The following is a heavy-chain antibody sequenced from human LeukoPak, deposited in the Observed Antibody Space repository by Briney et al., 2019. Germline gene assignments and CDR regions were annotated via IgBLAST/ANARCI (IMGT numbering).Heavy chain of an antibody. J-gene: IGHJ6*03. CDR2: IYYSGST. Sequence: PSETLSLTCTVSGGCISSSSYYWGWIRQPPGRGLEWIGSIYYSGSTYYNPSLKSRVTISVDTSKNQFSLKLSSVTAADTAVYYRARHWSYYYYMDVWGKGTTVTVSS. D-gene: IGHD3-3*01. CDR1: GGCISSSSYY. V-gene: IGHV4-39*01. CDR3: ARHWSYYYYMDV.